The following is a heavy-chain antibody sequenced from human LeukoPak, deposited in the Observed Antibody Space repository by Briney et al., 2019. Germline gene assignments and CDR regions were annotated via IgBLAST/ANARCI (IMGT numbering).Heavy chain of an antibody. CDR1: GGSISSSNW. Sequence: SETLSLTCAVSGGSISSSNWWSWVRQPPGKGLEWIGEIYHSGSTNYNPSLKSRVTISVDKSKNQFSLELSSVTAADTAVYYCARAPSYYYGSGSYYGYWGQGTLVTVSS. CDR2: IYHSGST. J-gene: IGHJ4*02. CDR3: ARAPSYYYGSGSYYGY. D-gene: IGHD3-10*01. V-gene: IGHV4-4*02.